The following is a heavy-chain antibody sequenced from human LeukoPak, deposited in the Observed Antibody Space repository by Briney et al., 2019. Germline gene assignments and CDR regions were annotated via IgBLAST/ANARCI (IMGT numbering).Heavy chain of an antibody. Sequence: GGSLRLSCAASGFTFDDYAMHWVRQAPEKGLEWVSGISWNSGSIGYADSVKGRFTISRDNAKNSLYLQMNSLRAEDTALYYCAKDRYSYGRYYFDYWGQGTLVTVSS. CDR1: GFTFDDYA. CDR2: ISWNSGSI. J-gene: IGHJ4*02. D-gene: IGHD5-18*01. V-gene: IGHV3-9*01. CDR3: AKDRYSYGRYYFDY.